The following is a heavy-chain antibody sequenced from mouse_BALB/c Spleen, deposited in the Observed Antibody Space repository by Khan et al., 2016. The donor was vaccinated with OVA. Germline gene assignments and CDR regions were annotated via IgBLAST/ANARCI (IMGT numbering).Heavy chain of an antibody. CDR3: TRHDYVAWFTY. J-gene: IGHJ3*01. Sequence: MQLQQSGPELMKPGASVKISCKASGYSFTSYYIHWVIQSHGKSLEWIGYIDPFSGDTTYNQKFKGRATLTVDKSSSTAYIHLSNLTSEDSAVYYCTRHDYVAWFTYGGQGTLVTVSA. V-gene: IGHV1S135*01. CDR2: IDPFSGDT. CDR1: GYSFTSYY. D-gene: IGHD2-4*01.